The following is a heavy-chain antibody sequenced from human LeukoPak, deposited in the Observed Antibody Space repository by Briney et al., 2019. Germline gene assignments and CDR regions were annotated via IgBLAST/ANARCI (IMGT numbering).Heavy chain of an antibody. CDR3: ARVWSGYPPSWSYYYYYMDV. D-gene: IGHD3-3*01. V-gene: IGHV1-69*05. J-gene: IGHJ6*03. Sequence: SVKVSCKASGGTFSSYAISWVRQAPGQGLEWMGGIIPIFGTANYAQKFQGRVTITTDESTSTAYTELSSLRSEDTAVYYCARVWSGYPPSWSYYYYYMDVWGKGTTVTVSS. CDR2: IIPIFGTA. CDR1: GGTFSSYA.